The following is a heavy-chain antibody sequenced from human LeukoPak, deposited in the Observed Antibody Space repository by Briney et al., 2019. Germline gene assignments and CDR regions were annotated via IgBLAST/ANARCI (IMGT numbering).Heavy chain of an antibody. CDR3: ARWVAAAVP. V-gene: IGHV7-4-1*02. CDR2: INTNTGQP. J-gene: IGHJ5*02. Sequence: ASVKVSCKTSGYRFATYAITWVRQAPGQGLEWMGWINTNTGQPAYAQGFTGRFVFSLDTSVTTAYLQITSLKTEDTAVYYCARWVAAAVPWGQGTLVTVSS. CDR1: GYRFATYA. D-gene: IGHD6-13*01.